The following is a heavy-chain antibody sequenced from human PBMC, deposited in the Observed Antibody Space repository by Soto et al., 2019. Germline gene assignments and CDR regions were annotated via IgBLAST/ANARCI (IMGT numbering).Heavy chain of an antibody. J-gene: IGHJ6*02. CDR1: GFTFSSYW. V-gene: IGHV3-7*01. CDR3: ARVSRRSRGPAADV. CDR2: IKQDGSEK. D-gene: IGHD6-13*01. Sequence: EVQLVESGGGFVQPGGSLRLSCAASGFTFSSYWMSWVRQAPGKGLEWVANIKQDGSEKYYVDSVKGRFTISRDNAKNSLYLQMNILSAEDTAVYYCARVSRRSRGPAADVWCQGTTVTVSS.